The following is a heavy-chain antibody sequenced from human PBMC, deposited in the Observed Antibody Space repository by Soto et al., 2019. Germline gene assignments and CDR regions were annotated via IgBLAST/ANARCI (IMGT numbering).Heavy chain of an antibody. CDR3: ARPAPYYYDSSGPGHAFDI. J-gene: IGHJ3*02. D-gene: IGHD3-22*01. Sequence: PGGSLRLSCSASGFSFRSYGMHWVRQTPGKGLESLSAISSTGGSTYYADSVKGRFTISRDNSNSMLYLQMNSLTPEDTAVYYCARPAPYYYDSSGPGHAFDIWGQGTMVTVSS. V-gene: IGHV3-64D*06. CDR1: GFSFRSYG. CDR2: ISSTGGST.